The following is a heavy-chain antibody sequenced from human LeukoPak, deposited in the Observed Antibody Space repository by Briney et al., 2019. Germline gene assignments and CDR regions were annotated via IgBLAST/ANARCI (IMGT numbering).Heavy chain of an antibody. D-gene: IGHD3-10*01. Sequence: SETLSLTCTGSGGSISSSSYYWGWIRQPPGKGLEWIASLYYSGSTYYNPSLKSRVTISVDTSKNPFSLKLRSVTAADTAVYYCARQTYGSGNYYSGEIDYWGQGILVTVSS. CDR3: ARQTYGSGNYYSGEIDY. CDR2: LYYSGST. V-gene: IGHV4-39*01. J-gene: IGHJ4*02. CDR1: GGSISSSSYY.